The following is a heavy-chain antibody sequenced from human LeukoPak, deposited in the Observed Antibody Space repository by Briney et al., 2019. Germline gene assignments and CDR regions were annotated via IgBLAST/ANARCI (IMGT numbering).Heavy chain of an antibody. D-gene: IGHD1-26*01. Sequence: GGSLRLSCAASGFIFSNYWMTWVRQGPGKGLEWVANIKKDGSEKCYVDSVKSRFTISRDNAQNLLFLQMNSLRAEDTGVYYCARGGTFYVLDEGHCWGQGTLVTVSS. CDR3: ARGGTFYVLDEGHC. CDR1: GFIFSNYW. V-gene: IGHV3-7*04. J-gene: IGHJ4*02. CDR2: IKKDGSEK.